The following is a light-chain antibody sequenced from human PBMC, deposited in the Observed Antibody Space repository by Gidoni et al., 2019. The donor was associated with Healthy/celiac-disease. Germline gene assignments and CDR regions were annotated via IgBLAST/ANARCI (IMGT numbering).Light chain of an antibody. CDR2: QDS. J-gene: IGLJ2*01. CDR1: KLRANY. CDR3: QAWDSSTVV. Sequence: SYELTQPPSVSVCPGHTASITCSGDKLRANYACWYQQKPGQSPVLVIYQDSKRPSGIPEPFSGSNSGNTATLTISGTQALDEADYYCQAWDSSTVVFGGGTKLTVL. V-gene: IGLV3-1*01.